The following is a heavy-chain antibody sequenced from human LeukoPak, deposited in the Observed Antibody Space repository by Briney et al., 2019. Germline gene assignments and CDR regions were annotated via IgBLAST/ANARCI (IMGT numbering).Heavy chain of an antibody. Sequence: ASVKVSCKASGYTFTGYYMHWVRQAPGQGLEWMGWINPNSGGTNYAQKFQGRVTMTRDTSISTAYMELSRLRSDDTAVYYCARSNSIVGSLRAFDYWGQGTLVTVSS. CDR3: ARSNSIVGSLRAFDY. CDR1: GYTFTGYY. V-gene: IGHV1-2*02. CDR2: INPNSGGT. D-gene: IGHD1-26*01. J-gene: IGHJ4*02.